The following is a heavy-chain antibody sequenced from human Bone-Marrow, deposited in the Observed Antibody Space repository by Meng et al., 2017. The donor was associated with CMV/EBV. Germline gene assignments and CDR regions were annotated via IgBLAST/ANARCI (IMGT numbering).Heavy chain of an antibody. CDR1: GGSFSGYY. CDR3: AREHPYSNYDPFDY. J-gene: IGHJ4*02. CDR2: INHSGST. D-gene: IGHD4-11*01. Sequence: SQTLPLTCAVYGGSFSGYYWSWIRQPPGKGLEWIGEINHSGSTNYNPSLKSRVTISVDTSKNQFSLKLSSVTAADTAVYYCAREHPYSNYDPFDYWGQGTLVTVSS. V-gene: IGHV4-34*01.